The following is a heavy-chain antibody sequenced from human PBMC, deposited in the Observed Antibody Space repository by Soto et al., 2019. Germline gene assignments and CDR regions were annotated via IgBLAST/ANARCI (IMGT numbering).Heavy chain of an antibody. D-gene: IGHD6-19*01. CDR3: ARGQWLDNY. Sequence: SETLSLTCTVSGGSLSCYYWSWIRQPPGKGLEWIGEINHRGSTNYSPSLKSRVTISVDTSKNQFSLKLSSVTAADTAMYYCARGQWLDNYWGQGTLVTVSS. CDR1: GGSLSCYY. V-gene: IGHV4-34*01. CDR2: INHRGST. J-gene: IGHJ4*02.